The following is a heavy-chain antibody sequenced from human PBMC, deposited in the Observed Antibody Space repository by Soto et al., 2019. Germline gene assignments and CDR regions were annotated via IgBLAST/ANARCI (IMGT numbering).Heavy chain of an antibody. J-gene: IGHJ4*02. CDR2: INPSGGNT. Sequence: GXSVKLSSKECGYSYTSNYMRSLQQSPGQGLEWMGIINPSGGNTSYAQKFQGRVTMTRDTSTSTVYMELSSLRSEDTAVYYCARGDILTGYPFDYWGQGTLVTVSS. V-gene: IGHV1-46*03. CDR3: ARGDILTGYPFDY. D-gene: IGHD3-9*01. CDR1: GYSYTSNY.